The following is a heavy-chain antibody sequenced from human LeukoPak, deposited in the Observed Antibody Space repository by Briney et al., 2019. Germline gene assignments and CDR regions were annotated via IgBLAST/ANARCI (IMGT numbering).Heavy chain of an antibody. CDR1: GFTFDDYA. CDR3: AKDSGSYSSSWWSYYGMDV. Sequence: GRSLRLSCAASGFTFDDYAMHWVRQAPGKGLEGVSGISWNSGSIGYADSVKGRFTISRDNAKNSLYLQMNSLRAEDTALYYCAKDSGSYSSSWWSYYGMDVWGQGTTVTVSS. D-gene: IGHD6-13*01. CDR2: ISWNSGSI. J-gene: IGHJ6*02. V-gene: IGHV3-9*01.